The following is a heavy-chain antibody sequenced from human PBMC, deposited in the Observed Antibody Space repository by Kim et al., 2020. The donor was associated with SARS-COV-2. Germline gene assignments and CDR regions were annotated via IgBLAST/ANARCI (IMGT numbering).Heavy chain of an antibody. Sequence: STYYADSVKGRCTISRDNSKNTLYLQMSSLRAEDTAVYYCAKVWVDFGVEWGQGTLVTVSS. D-gene: IGHD3-3*01. CDR3: AKVWVDFGVE. V-gene: IGHV3-23*01. J-gene: IGHJ4*02. CDR2: ST.